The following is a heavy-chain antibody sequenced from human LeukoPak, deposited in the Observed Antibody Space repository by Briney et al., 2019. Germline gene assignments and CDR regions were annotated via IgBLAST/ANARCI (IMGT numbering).Heavy chain of an antibody. V-gene: IGHV3-23*01. CDR1: GCTFNDYA. J-gene: IGHJ4*02. CDR2: INDSGGST. D-gene: IGHD3-16*02. Sequence: PGGSLRLSCVASGCTFNDYARNWVRQAPGKGLEWVSGINDSGGSTYYADSVKGRCTISSANSKETVPLQMNNLRAEDTAVYFCARHDSFIPYWGQGTLVTVTS. CDR3: ARHDSFIPY.